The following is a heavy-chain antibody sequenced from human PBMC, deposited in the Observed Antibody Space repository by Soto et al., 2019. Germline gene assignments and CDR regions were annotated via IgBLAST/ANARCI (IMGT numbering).Heavy chain of an antibody. CDR1: GFTFSSYA. Sequence: LRLSCAASGFTFSSYAMSWVRQAPGKGLEWVSAISGSGGSTYYADSVKGRFTISRDNSKNTLYLQMNSLRAEDTAVYYCAKDTQTSLIVVVPAAPLGPWGQGTLVTVSS. D-gene: IGHD2-2*01. J-gene: IGHJ5*02. CDR3: AKDTQTSLIVVVPAAPLGP. CDR2: ISGSGGST. V-gene: IGHV3-23*01.